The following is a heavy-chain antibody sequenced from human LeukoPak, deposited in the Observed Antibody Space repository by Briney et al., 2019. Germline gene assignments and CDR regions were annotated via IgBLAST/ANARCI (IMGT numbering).Heavy chain of an antibody. CDR1: GFAFSNNN. V-gene: IGHV3-21*01. J-gene: IGHJ4*02. CDR3: ARDRGATFLFDY. CDR2: NSSSSSYI. Sequence: AVSLSLSSSASGFAFSNNNMNWDAPGQGKGLECVSSNSSSSSYIYYADSVKGRFSISRDNAKNSLYLQMNSLRAEDTAVYYCARDRGATFLFDYWGQGTLVTVSS. D-gene: IGHD1-26*01.